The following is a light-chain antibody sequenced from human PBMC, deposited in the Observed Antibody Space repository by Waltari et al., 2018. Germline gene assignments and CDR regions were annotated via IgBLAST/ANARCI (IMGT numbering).Light chain of an antibody. CDR2: DGS. Sequence: QSALTQPASVSGSPGQSITISCTGTSSDVGGYDYVAWYQQHPGKAPKLMIYDGSNRPSGISNRFSGSKSGNTASLTISGLQAEDEADYYCSSYTDITTLGGVFGTGTKVTVL. V-gene: IGLV2-14*03. CDR1: SSDVGGYDY. J-gene: IGLJ1*01. CDR3: SSYTDITTLGGV.